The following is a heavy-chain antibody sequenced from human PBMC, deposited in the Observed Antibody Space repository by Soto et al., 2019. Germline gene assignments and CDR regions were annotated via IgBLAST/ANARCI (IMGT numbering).Heavy chain of an antibody. Sequence: EVQVVESGGGLVQPGGSVRLSCAVSGFTVTINYMSWVRQAPGKGLEWVSVIYSGGTIYYADSVKGRFTISRDTSKNTLYLQMNSLRGDDTAVYYCHGYGYWGQGTLVTVSS. CDR1: GFTVTINY. J-gene: IGHJ4*02. D-gene: IGHD5-12*01. CDR2: IYSGGTI. V-gene: IGHV3-53*01. CDR3: HGYGY.